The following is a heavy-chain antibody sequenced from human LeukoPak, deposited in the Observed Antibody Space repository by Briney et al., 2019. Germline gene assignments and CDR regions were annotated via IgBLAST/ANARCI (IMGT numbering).Heavy chain of an antibody. V-gene: IGHV3-23*01. CDR3: AGGTGLPPANYYYYGMDV. CDR1: GFTFSSYA. Sequence: PGGSLRLSCAASGFTFSSYAMSWVRQAPGKGLEWVSTISGSGGSTYYADSVKGRFTISRDNSKNTLSVQMNGLRAEDTAVYYCAGGTGLPPANYYYYGMDVWGQGTTVTVSS. CDR2: ISGSGGST. D-gene: IGHD3/OR15-3a*01. J-gene: IGHJ6*02.